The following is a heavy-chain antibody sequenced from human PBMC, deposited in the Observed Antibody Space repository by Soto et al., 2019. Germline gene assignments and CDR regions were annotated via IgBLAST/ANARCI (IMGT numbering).Heavy chain of an antibody. D-gene: IGHD4-17*01. CDR1: GDSISSYY. V-gene: IGHV4-59*01. CDR2: IHYSGST. Sequence: SETLSLTCTVSGDSISSYYWGWIRQPPGKGLEWIGYIHYSGSTNYNPSLKSRVTISVDTPKNQFSLKVNSMTAADTAVYYCARVRYGGYSYYFDYWGQGALVTVSS. CDR3: ARVRYGGYSYYFDY. J-gene: IGHJ4*02.